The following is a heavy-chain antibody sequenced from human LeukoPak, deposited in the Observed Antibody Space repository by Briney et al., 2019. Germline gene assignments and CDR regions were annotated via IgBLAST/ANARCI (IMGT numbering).Heavy chain of an antibody. Sequence: GGSLRLSCAASGFTFSSYAMSWVRQAPGKGLEWVSSVSSRSSYINYADSVKGRFIISRDDAKNSLYLQMNSLRAEDTAVYYCARGGGYCGGDCYGIDYWGQGTLVTVSS. V-gene: IGHV3-21*01. CDR2: VSSRSSYI. D-gene: IGHD2-21*01. CDR3: ARGGGYCGGDCYGIDY. J-gene: IGHJ4*02. CDR1: GFTFSSYA.